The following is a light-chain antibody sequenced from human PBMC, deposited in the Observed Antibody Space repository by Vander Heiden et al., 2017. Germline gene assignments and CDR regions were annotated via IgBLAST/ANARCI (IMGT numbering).Light chain of an antibody. CDR1: LTLSSSY. V-gene: IGKV3D-20*01. Sequence: IVLTQSPATPSLSPGERATLSCRASLTLSSSYLAWYQQKPGQAPRLLIYDASSRATGIPDRFSGSGSGTDFTLTISRLEPEDFAVYYCQQYGSSPLTFGGGTKVEIK. CDR3: QQYGSSPLT. CDR2: DAS. J-gene: IGKJ4*01.